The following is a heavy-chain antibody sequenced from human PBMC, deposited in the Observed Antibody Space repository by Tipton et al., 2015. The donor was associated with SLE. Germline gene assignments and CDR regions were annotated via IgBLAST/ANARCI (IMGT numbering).Heavy chain of an antibody. CDR1: GGSISSGGYY. CDR2: IYYSGST. J-gene: IGHJ4*02. V-gene: IGHV4-31*03. Sequence: TLSLTCTVSGGSISSGGYYWSWIRQHPGKGLEGNGYIYYSGSTYYNPSLKSRVTISVDTSKNQFSLKLSSVTAADTAVYYCAGATGERSYFDYWGQGTLVTVSS. D-gene: IGHD7-27*01. CDR3: AGATGERSYFDY.